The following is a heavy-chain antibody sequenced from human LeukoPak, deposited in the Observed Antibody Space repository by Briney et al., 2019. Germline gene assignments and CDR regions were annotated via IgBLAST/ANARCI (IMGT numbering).Heavy chain of an antibody. CDR2: ISNSADST. CDR3: AKDRDFWSGYYDFDF. Sequence: PGGSLRLSCAASGFIFSNYAMSWVRQAPGKGLEWVSGISNSADSTYYAVSVKGRFTISRDNSKNTLYLQMNSLRAEDTAVYYCAKDRDFWSGYYDFDFWGRGTLVTVPS. J-gene: IGHJ4*02. CDR1: GFIFSNYA. V-gene: IGHV3-23*01. D-gene: IGHD3-3*01.